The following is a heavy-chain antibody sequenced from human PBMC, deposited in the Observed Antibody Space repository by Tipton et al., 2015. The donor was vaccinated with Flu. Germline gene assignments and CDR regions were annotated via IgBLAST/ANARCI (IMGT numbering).Heavy chain of an antibody. D-gene: IGHD2-2*02. CDR2: ISAYNGNT. V-gene: IGHV1-18*01. Sequence: QLVQSGAEVKKPGASVKVSCKASGYTFTSYGISWVRQAPGQGLEWMGWISAYNGNTNYAQKLQGRVTMTTDTSTSTAYMELRSLRSDATAVYYCARDLCSSTSCYTGYYYYYGMDVWGQGTTVTVSS. CDR3: ARDLCSSTSCYTGYYYYYGMDV. J-gene: IGHJ6*02. CDR1: GYTFTSYG.